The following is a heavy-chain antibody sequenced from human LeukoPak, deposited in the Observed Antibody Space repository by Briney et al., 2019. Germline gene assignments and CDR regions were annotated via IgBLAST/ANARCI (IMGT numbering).Heavy chain of an antibody. Sequence: GGSLRLSCAASGFTFSSYAMHWVRQAPGKGLEYVSAISSNGGSTCYANSVKGRFTISRDNSKNTLYLQMGSLRAEDMAVYYCARDLFPGNYYYGMDVWGQGTTVTVSS. J-gene: IGHJ6*02. V-gene: IGHV3-64*01. CDR1: GFTFSSYA. CDR3: ARDLFPGNYYYGMDV. CDR2: ISSNGGST. D-gene: IGHD3-10*02.